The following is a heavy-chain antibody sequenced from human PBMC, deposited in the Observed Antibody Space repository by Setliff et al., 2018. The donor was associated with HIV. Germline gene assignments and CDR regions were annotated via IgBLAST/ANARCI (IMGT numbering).Heavy chain of an antibody. J-gene: IGHJ4*02. Sequence: ASVKVSCKASGYTFNNYGISWVRQAPGQGLEWMGWISTYNGNTNYAQKFQGRVTLTTDTSTNTAYMELRGLKSDDAAMYYCARDSEAGVWGQGTLVTVSS. V-gene: IGHV1-18*01. CDR2: ISTYNGNT. CDR3: ARDSEAGV. D-gene: IGHD3-10*01. CDR1: GYTFNNYG.